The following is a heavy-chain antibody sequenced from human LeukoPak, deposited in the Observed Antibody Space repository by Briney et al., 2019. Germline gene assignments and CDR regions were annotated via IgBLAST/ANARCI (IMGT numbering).Heavy chain of an antibody. D-gene: IGHD2-15*01. Sequence: ASVKVSCKASGYTFTGYYMHWVRQAPGQGLEWMGWISPNSGGTNYAQKFQGRVTMTRDTSISTAYMELSSLRSEDTAVYYCARGSAGPKGYCSGGSCRMYYFDYWGQGTLVTVSS. J-gene: IGHJ4*02. V-gene: IGHV1-2*02. CDR1: GYTFTGYY. CDR3: ARGSAGPKGYCSGGSCRMYYFDY. CDR2: ISPNSGGT.